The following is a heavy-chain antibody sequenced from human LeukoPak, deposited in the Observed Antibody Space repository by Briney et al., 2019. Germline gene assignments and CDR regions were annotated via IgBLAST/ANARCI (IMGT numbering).Heavy chain of an antibody. Sequence: ASVKVSCKASGYTFTSYGISWVRQAPGQGLEWMGWISAYNGNTNYAQKLRGRVTMTTDTSTSTAYMELRSLRSDDTAVYYCARVSSGTTCLDYWGQGTLVTVSS. CDR3: ARVSSGTTCLDY. J-gene: IGHJ4*02. CDR1: GYTFTSYG. CDR2: ISAYNGNT. D-gene: IGHD3-10*02. V-gene: IGHV1-18*01.